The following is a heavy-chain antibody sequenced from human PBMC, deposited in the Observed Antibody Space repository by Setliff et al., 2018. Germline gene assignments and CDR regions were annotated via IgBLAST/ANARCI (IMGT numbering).Heavy chain of an antibody. D-gene: IGHD3-16*01. V-gene: IGHV4-34*12. CDR1: GGSFSGYY. CDR3: ARVYAYSYGFDY. Sequence: SETLSLTCAVYGGSFSGYYWSWIRQPPGKRLEWIGEIIHSGSTNYNPSLKSRVTISRDNAKNSLYLQMNSLRAEDTAVYYCARVYAYSYGFDYWGQGTPVTVSS. CDR2: IIHSGST. J-gene: IGHJ4*02.